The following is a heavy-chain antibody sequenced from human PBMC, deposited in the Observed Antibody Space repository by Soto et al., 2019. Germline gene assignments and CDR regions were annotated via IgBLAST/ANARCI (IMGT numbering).Heavy chain of an antibody. V-gene: IGHV3-7*04. D-gene: IGHD3-22*01. Sequence: GGSLRLSCAASGFTFSTYWMTWVRQAPGKGLEWVANIKPDGSEKWYVDSVKGRFTISRDNAKNYVHLQMNSLRVEDTAVYYCARGDYYDTSGPFSDAFDVWGQGTMVTVS. CDR3: ARGDYYDTSGPFSDAFDV. CDR2: IKPDGSEK. CDR1: GFTFSTYW. J-gene: IGHJ3*01.